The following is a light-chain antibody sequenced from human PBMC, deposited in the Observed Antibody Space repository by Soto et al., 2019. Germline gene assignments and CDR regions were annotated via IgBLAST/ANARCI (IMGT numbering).Light chain of an antibody. CDR3: SSYPTSRTQV. V-gene: IGLV2-14*03. CDR1: GGDVGDYNF. J-gene: IGLJ3*02. CDR2: DVS. Sequence: QSALTQPASVSGSPGQSITISCTVTGGDVGDYNFVSWYRQHPGKVPKLLIYDVSDRPSGVSNRFSGSKSGITASLTISGLQADDEADYYCSSYPTSRTQVFGGGTKLTVL.